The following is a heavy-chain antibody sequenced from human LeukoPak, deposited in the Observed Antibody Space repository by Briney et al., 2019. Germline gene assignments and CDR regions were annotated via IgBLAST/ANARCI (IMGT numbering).Heavy chain of an antibody. J-gene: IGHJ4*02. CDR2: IYYSGST. V-gene: IGHV4-34*01. Sequence: PSETLSLTCAIYSESFSGYFWSWIRQPPGKGLERIGGIYYSGSTYYNPALTSRGTISVDTSKNQFSLKLRSVTAADTAVYYCARDHGYGGNLDYWGQGTLVTVSS. D-gene: IGHD4-23*01. CDR3: ARDHGYGGNLDY. CDR1: SESFSGYF.